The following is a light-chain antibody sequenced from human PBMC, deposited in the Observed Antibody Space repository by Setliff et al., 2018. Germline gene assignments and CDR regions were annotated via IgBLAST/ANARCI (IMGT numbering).Light chain of an antibody. V-gene: IGLV2-8*01. CDR3: SSYTSSSTPYV. CDR2: EVN. J-gene: IGLJ1*01. Sequence: QSALAQPPSASGSPGQSVTISCTGTSSDVGTYKLVSWFQQHPGKGPKLVIYEVNRRPSGVPDRFSGSKSGNTASLTVSGLQAEDEADYYCSSYTSSSTPYVFGTGTKVTVL. CDR1: SSDVGTYKL.